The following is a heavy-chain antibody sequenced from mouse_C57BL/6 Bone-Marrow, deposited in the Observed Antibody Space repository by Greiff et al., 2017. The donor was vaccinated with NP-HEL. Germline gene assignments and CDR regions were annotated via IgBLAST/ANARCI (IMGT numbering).Heavy chain of an antibody. CDR3: ARYAGSRGYYAKDY. V-gene: IGHV3-8*01. J-gene: IGHJ4*01. Sequence: DVQLQESGPGLAKPSQTLSLTCSVTGYSITSDYWNWVRKFPGNKLEYMGYISYSGSTYYNPSLKSRLFITRDTSKNQYYQKLNSVTTEDTATYYCARYAGSRGYYAKDYWGQGTAVTVSS. CDR1: GYSITSDY. CDR2: ISYSGST. D-gene: IGHD1-1*01.